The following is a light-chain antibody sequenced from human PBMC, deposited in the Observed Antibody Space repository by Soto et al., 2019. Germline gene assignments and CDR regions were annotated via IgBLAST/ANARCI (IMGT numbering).Light chain of an antibody. CDR2: EGD. CDR3: CSYAGSSTLVL. CDR1: SSDVVSYNL. V-gene: IGLV2-23*01. Sequence: QLVLTQPASVSGSPGQLITISCTGTSSDVVSYNLVSWYQQHPGKAPKLIIYEGDKRPSGLSNRFSGSKSGNTASLTISGLQAEDEADYYCCSYAGSSTLVLFGGGTKLTVL. J-gene: IGLJ2*01.